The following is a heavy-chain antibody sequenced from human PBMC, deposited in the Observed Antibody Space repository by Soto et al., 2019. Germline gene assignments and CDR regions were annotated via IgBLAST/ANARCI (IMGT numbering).Heavy chain of an antibody. CDR3: ATGGHNDGYNCYHGMNV. D-gene: IGHD5-18*01. CDR2: VIPLFDTA. V-gene: IGHV1-69*01. CDR1: GGIFTNNA. J-gene: IGHJ6*02. Sequence: QVQVVQSGAEVKKPGSSVKVSCKVSGGIFTNNAISWVRQAPGQGLEWLGGVIPLFDTAYYAQIFRGRLRNTADGATTTAHIELSCLAAADTAVYFCATGGHNDGYNCYHGMNVWCQGTTVTVS.